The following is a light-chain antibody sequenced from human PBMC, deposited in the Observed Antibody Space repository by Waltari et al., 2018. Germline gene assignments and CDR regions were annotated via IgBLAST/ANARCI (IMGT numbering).Light chain of an antibody. Sequence: SSELTQDPAVSVALGQTVRITCQGDSLRSYDASRYQQKPGQAPILVTYGKDNRPSGIPDRFSGSTSGNTASLTITGSQAEDEADYYCHSRVVSNVRGAFGGGTKLTVL. J-gene: IGLJ2*01. CDR3: HSRVVSNVRGA. CDR2: GKD. CDR1: SLRSYD. V-gene: IGLV3-19*01.